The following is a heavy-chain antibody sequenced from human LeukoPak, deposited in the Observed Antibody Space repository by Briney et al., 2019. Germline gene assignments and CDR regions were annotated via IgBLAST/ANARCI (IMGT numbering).Heavy chain of an antibody. CDR2: INPSGTWT. V-gene: IGHV1-46*01. J-gene: IGHJ5*02. CDR3: AKDNSVGDIAWWFDP. Sequence: GASVKVSCKASGHTFSRSYMHWVRQPPGQGLEWMGVINPSGTWTSYAQKFRGRITMTRHMSTSTDYMELRSLGFEDTAVYYCAKDNSVGDIAWWFDPWGQGTLVTVSS. D-gene: IGHD1-26*01. CDR1: GHTFSRSY.